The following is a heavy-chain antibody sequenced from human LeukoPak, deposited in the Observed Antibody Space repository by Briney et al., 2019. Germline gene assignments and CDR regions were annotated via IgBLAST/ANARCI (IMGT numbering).Heavy chain of an antibody. CDR2: IKQDGSEQ. CDR3: AKYRLVWLPAPVFDY. V-gene: IGHV3-7*01. Sequence: GESLRLSCAASGFTFTTYWMGWVRQAPGKGLEWVANIKQDGSEQYYVDSVKGRFTISRDNAKNSLYLQMNSLRAEDTAVYYCAKYRLVWLPAPVFDYWGQGSLVTVSS. J-gene: IGHJ4*02. CDR1: GFTFTTYW. D-gene: IGHD5-12*01.